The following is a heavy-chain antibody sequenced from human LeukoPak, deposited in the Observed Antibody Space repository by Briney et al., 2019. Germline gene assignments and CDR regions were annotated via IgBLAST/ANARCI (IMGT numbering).Heavy chain of an antibody. CDR3: ARTIAAAGPYNWFDP. D-gene: IGHD6-13*01. J-gene: IGHJ5*02. Sequence: SETLSLTCTVSGGSISSSSYYWGWIRQPPGKGLEWIGSIYYSGSTYYNPSLKSRVTISVDTSKNQFSLKLSPVTAADTAVYYCARTIAAAGPYNWFDPWGQGTLVTVSS. CDR1: GGSISSSSYY. CDR2: IYYSGST. V-gene: IGHV4-39*01.